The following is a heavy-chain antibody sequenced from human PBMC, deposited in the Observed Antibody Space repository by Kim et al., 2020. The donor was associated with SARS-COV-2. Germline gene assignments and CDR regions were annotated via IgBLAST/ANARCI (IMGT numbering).Heavy chain of an antibody. CDR1: GFTFSSHA. J-gene: IGHJ4*02. D-gene: IGHD2-15*01. CDR3: AKNRGFYCSGGCCYSDY. V-gene: IGHV3-23*01. CDR2: ISGSGGSK. Sequence: GGSLRLSCAASGFTFSSHAMSWVRQAPGKGLEWVSAISGSGGSKYYADSVKGRFTISRDNSKNTLYLQMNSLRAEDTAVYYCAKNRGFYCSGGCCYSDYWGQGALCTVSS.